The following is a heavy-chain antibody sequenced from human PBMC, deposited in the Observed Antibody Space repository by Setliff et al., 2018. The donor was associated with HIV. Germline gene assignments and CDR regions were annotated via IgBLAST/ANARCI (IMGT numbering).Heavy chain of an antibody. CDR3: AKTTPQPHYYYYVDV. V-gene: IGHV1-18*01. J-gene: IGHJ6*03. CDR1: GYIFSTYG. D-gene: IGHD4-17*01. CDR2: ISASNGNT. Sequence: ASVKVSCKASGYIFSTYGISWVRHAPGQGLEWMGWISASNGNTHYAQKVQGRVTLATDTSTNTAYMELRSLRSDDAAVYYCAKTTPQPHYYYYVDVWGKGTTVTV.